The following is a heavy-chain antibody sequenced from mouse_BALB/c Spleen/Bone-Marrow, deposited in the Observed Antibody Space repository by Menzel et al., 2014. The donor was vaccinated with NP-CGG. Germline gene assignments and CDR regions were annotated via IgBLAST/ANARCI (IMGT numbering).Heavy chain of an antibody. J-gene: IGHJ4*01. D-gene: IGHD1-1*01. V-gene: IGHV3-8*02. CDR3: ARYTVVARGAMDY. Sequence: EVKLVESGPSLVKPSQTLSLTCSVTGDSITSGYWNWIRKFPGNKLEYMGYISYSGSTYYNPSLKSRISITRDTSKNQYYLQLNSVTTEDTATYYCARYTVVARGAMDYWGQGTSVTVSS. CDR2: ISYSGST. CDR1: GDSITSGY.